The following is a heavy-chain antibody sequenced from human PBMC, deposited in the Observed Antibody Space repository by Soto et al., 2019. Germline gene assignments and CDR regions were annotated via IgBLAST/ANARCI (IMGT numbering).Heavy chain of an antibody. V-gene: IGHV1-18*01. CDR3: ARSRGQQLVRLFDY. CDR1: GSTFTSYG. J-gene: IGHJ4*02. Sequence: VQLVQSGAEVKKPGAAVKVSCKASGSTFTSYGISWVRQAPGQGLEWMGWISAENGNTNYAQTLQVRVNMTTDTTTSTAYRERRSLRSVDTAVYYCARSRGQQLVRLFDYRGQGTMVTVSS. CDR2: ISAENGNT. D-gene: IGHD6-13*01.